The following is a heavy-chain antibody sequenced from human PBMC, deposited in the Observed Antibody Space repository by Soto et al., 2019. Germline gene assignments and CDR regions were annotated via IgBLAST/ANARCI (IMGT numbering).Heavy chain of an antibody. CDR2: ISWNSGSI. V-gene: IGHV3-9*01. D-gene: IGHD6-13*01. CDR3: AKASRGYSSSWTDY. CDR1: GFTFDDYA. Sequence: EVQLVESGGGLVQPGRSLRLSCAGSGFTFDDYAMHWVREAPGKGLEWVSGISWNSGSIGYADSVKGRFTISRDNAKNSMYLQINSLRAEDTALYDGAKASRGYSSSWTDYWGQGTLVTVSS. J-gene: IGHJ4*01.